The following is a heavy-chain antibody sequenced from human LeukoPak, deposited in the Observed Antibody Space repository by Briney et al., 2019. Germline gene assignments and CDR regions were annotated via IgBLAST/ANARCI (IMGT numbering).Heavy chain of an antibody. CDR3: AGDVMSTALDAFDV. CDR1: GGSIKSYY. Sequence: TSETLSLTCTVSGGSIKSYYWNWIRQPPGKGLELIGYIYYSGSPTYNPSLKSRVTISVDTSKNQFSLQLSSVTAADTAVYYCAGDVMSTALDAFDVWGQGTVVTVSS. V-gene: IGHV4-59*01. J-gene: IGHJ3*01. CDR2: IYYSGSP. D-gene: IGHD1-1*01.